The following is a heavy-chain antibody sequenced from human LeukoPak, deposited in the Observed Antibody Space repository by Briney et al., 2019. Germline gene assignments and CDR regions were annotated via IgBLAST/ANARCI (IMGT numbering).Heavy chain of an antibody. Sequence: GGSLRLSCAASGFTFSDYYMSWIRQAPGKGLEWVSYISSSGSTIYYADSVKGRFTISRDNAKNSLYLQMNSLRAEDTALYYCARDRAYPTPFDYWGQGTLVTVSS. J-gene: IGHJ4*02. CDR3: ARDRAYPTPFDY. CDR1: GFTFSDYY. CDR2: ISSSGSTI. V-gene: IGHV3-11*01.